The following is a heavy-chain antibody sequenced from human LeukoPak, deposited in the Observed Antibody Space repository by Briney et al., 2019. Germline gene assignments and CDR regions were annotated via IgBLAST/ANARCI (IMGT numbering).Heavy chain of an antibody. D-gene: IGHD4-23*01. CDR3: AKDDGGGDDYRGVMSYFDY. J-gene: IGHJ4*02. CDR1: GFTFSSYA. V-gene: IGHV3-23*01. CDR2: ISGSGGST. Sequence: GGSLRLSCAASGFTFSSYAMSWFRQAPEKGLEWVSAISGSGGSTYYADSVKGRFTISRDNSKNTLYLQMNSLRAEDTAVYYCAKDDGGGDDYRGVMSYFDYWGQGTLVTVSS.